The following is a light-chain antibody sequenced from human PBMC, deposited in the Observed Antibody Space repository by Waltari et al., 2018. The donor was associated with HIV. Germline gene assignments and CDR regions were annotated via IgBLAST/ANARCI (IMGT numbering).Light chain of an antibody. CDR1: RSVLYASNNKNY. Sequence: DIIMTQSPESLVLSLGGTATIPCTSSRSVLYASNNKNYITWYQQKSGQPPKVLIYWASVRESGVPERFSGSGSGTDFTLTISNLQAEDVAIYYCHQYYSTSWTFGRGTRVEIK. V-gene: IGKV4-1*01. J-gene: IGKJ1*01. CDR2: WAS. CDR3: HQYYSTSWT.